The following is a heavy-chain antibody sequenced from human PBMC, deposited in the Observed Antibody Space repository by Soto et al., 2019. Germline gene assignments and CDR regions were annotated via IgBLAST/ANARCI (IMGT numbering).Heavy chain of an antibody. CDR2: INLNSGDT. V-gene: IGHV1-2*02. CDR1: GYTFTDYY. J-gene: IGHJ5*02. CDR3: ARARPPFNWFDL. Sequence: ASVKVSCKASGYTFTDYYMEWVRQAPGQGLEWMGWINLNSGDTNFAQQFQGRVTMTRDTSITTAYMDLTRLRSDDTAVYYCARARPPFNWFDLWGQGTLVTVSS. D-gene: IGHD6-6*01.